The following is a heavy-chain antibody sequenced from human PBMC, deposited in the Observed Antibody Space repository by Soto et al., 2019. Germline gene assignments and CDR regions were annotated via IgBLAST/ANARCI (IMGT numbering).Heavy chain of an antibody. D-gene: IGHD6-13*01. V-gene: IGHV1-69*13. Sequence: ASVKVSCKASGGTFSSYAISWVRQAPGQGLEWMGGIIPIFGTANYAQKFQGRVTITAGGSTSTAYMELSSLRSEDTAGYYCASPAAPTMYSSSWYVFDYWGQGTLVTVSS. CDR2: IIPIFGTA. J-gene: IGHJ4*02. CDR1: GGTFSSYA. CDR3: ASPAAPTMYSSSWYVFDY.